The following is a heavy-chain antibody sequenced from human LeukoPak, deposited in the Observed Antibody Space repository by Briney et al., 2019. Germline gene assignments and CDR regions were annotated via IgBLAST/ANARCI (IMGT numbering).Heavy chain of an antibody. CDR3: ARDLSRGPLMELFDY. V-gene: IGHV3-21*01. D-gene: IGHD1-7*01. CDR1: GFTFSSYS. CDR2: ISSSSSYI. Sequence: PGGSLRLSCAASGFTFSSYSMNWVRQAPGKGLEWVSSISSSSSYIYYADSVKGRFTISRDDAKNSLYLQMNSLRAEDTAVYYCARDLSRGPLMELFDYWGQGTLVTVSS. J-gene: IGHJ4*02.